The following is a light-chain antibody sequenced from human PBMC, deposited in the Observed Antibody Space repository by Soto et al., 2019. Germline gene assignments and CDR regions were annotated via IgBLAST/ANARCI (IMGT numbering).Light chain of an antibody. CDR1: SSNIGAGYD. CDR2: GNS. CDR3: QSYDSSLEVV. J-gene: IGLJ2*01. V-gene: IGLV1-40*01. Sequence: QSVLTQPPSVSGAPGQRVTISCTGSSSNIGAGYDVHWYLQLPGTAPKLLIYGNSNRPSGVPDRFSGSKSGTSASLAITGLQAEDQADYYCQSYDSSLEVVFGGGTKLTVL.